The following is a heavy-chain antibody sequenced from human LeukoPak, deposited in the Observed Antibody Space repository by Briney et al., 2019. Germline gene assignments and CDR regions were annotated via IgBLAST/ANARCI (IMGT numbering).Heavy chain of an antibody. V-gene: IGHV3-48*03. CDR1: GFIFSSYE. D-gene: IGHD3-16*02. J-gene: IGHJ4*02. Sequence: TGGSLRLSCAACGFIFSSYEMNGVRQVPGKGLEWVSYISSSGTTIHYADSVKGRFTISRDNVKNSVYLQMNSLRVEDTAVYYCARVRYQTADYWGQGTLVTVSS. CDR3: ARVRYQTADY. CDR2: ISSSGTTI.